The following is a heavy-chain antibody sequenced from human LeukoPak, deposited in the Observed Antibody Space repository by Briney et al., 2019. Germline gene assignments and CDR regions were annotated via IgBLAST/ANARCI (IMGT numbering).Heavy chain of an antibody. CDR3: ASPYYYDSSGYDDAFGI. D-gene: IGHD3-22*01. Sequence: PSETLSLTCTVSGGSISSSSYYWGWIRQPPGKGLEWIGSIYYSWSTYYNPSLKSRVTISVDTSKNQFSLKLSSVTAADTAVYYCASPYYYDSSGYDDAFGIWGQGTMVTVSS. J-gene: IGHJ3*02. CDR1: GGSISSSSYY. V-gene: IGHV4-39*01. CDR2: IYYSWST.